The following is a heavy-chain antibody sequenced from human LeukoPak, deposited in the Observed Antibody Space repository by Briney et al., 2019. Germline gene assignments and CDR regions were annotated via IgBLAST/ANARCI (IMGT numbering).Heavy chain of an antibody. CDR2: ISWDGGST. J-gene: IGHJ4*02. D-gene: IGHD4-17*01. CDR1: GFTFDNYA. V-gene: IGHV3-23*01. CDR3: AKDDCGDYLFDY. Sequence: GGSLTLSCAASGFTFDNYAMHWVRHAPGKGLEWVSLISWDGGSTYYADSVKGRFPISRDNSKNTLYLHMNSLRAEDTAVYYCAKDDCGDYLFDYWGQGTLVTVSS.